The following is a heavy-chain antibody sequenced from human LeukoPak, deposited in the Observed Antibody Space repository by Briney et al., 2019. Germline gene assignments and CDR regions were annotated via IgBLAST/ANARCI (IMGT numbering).Heavy chain of an antibody. Sequence: SETLSLTCTVSGGSISSSSYYWGWIRQPPGKGLEWIGSIYYSGSTYYNPSLKSRVTISVDTSKNQFSLKLSSVTAADTAVYYCARLMIGVWSGYYTSGWFDPWGQGTLVTVSS. CDR1: GGSISSSSYY. V-gene: IGHV4-39*07. D-gene: IGHD3-3*01. CDR2: IYYSGST. J-gene: IGHJ5*02. CDR3: ARLMIGVWSGYYTSGWFDP.